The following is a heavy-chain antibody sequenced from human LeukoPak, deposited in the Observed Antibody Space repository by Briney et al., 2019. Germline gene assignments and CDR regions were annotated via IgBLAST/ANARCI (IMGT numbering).Heavy chain of an antibody. V-gene: IGHV1-18*01. Sequence: ASVKVSCKASGYTFTSYGISWVRQAPGQGLEWMGWISAYNGNTNYAQKLQGRVTMTTDTSTSTAYMELRSLRSDDTAVYYCARDGGSGSYASWFDPWGQGTLVTVSS. CDR3: ARDGGSGSYASWFDP. D-gene: IGHD3-10*01. CDR2: ISAYNGNT. J-gene: IGHJ5*02. CDR1: GYTFTSYG.